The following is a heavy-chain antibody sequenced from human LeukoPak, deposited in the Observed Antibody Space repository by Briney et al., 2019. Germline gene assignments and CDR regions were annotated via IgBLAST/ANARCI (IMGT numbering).Heavy chain of an antibody. J-gene: IGHJ3*02. CDR3: TRGLYPNNWNLGAFDI. D-gene: IGHD1-20*01. CDR1: GGTFTIYA. V-gene: IGHV1-69*04. CDR2: IVPILGIA. Sequence: SVKVSSKASGGTFTIYAISWGRQAPGEGVEWMGRIVPILGIANYAQKFQGRVTITAKKSTSTAYMELSSLRSEDTAVYYCTRGLYPNNWNLGAFDIWGQGTMVTV.